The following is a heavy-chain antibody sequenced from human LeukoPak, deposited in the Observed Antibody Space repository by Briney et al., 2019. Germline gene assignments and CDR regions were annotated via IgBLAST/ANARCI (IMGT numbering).Heavy chain of an antibody. CDR3: AKDQPRDYDILTGYYGFDY. Sequence: GGSLRLSCAASGFTFSSYAMSWVRQAPGKGLEWVSAISGSGGSTYYADSMKGRFTISRDNSKNTLYLQMNSLKAEDTAVYYCAKDQPRDYDILTGYYGFDYWGQGTLVTVSS. CDR2: ISGSGGST. CDR1: GFTFSSYA. J-gene: IGHJ4*02. D-gene: IGHD3-9*01. V-gene: IGHV3-23*01.